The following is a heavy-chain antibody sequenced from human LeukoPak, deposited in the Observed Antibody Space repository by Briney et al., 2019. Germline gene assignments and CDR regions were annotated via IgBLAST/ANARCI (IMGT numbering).Heavy chain of an antibody. V-gene: IGHV3-23*01. CDR3: AKDGTYCGGDCYSNFDY. CDR2: ISGSGGST. Sequence: GGSLRLSCVASGFNFSSYAMTWVRPAQGQGLEWVSAISGSGGSTYYADSVKGRFTISRDNSKNTLYLEMNSLRAEDTAVYYCAKDGTYCGGDCYSNFDYWGQGTLVTVSS. D-gene: IGHD2-21*02. J-gene: IGHJ4*02. CDR1: GFNFSSYA.